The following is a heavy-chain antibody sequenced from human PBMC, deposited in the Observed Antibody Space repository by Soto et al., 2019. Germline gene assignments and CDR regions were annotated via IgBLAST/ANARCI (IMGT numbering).Heavy chain of an antibody. CDR1: GFTFSSYG. CDR2: ISYDGSNK. Sequence: HPGGSLRLSCAASGFTFSSYGMHWVRQAPGKGLEWVAVISYDGSNKYYADSVKGRFTISRDNSKNTLYLQMNSLRAEDTAVYYCAKTAQKLDWNQYYFDYWGQGTLVTVSS. J-gene: IGHJ4*02. CDR3: AKTAQKLDWNQYYFDY. V-gene: IGHV3-30*18. D-gene: IGHD1-1*01.